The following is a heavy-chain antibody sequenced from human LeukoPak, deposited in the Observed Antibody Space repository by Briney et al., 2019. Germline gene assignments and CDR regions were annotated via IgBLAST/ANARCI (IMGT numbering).Heavy chain of an antibody. D-gene: IGHD4-17*01. CDR2: IYSGSST. V-gene: IGHV3-53*01. J-gene: IGHJ6*02. Sequence: GGSLRLSCAASGFTVSSSYMSWVRQAPGKGLEWVSVIYSGSSTYYADSVKGRFTISRDNSKNTLYLQMNSLRAEDTAVYYCARDMTVTTFPYYYGMDVWGQGTTVTVSS. CDR3: ARDMTVTTFPYYYGMDV. CDR1: GFTVSSSY.